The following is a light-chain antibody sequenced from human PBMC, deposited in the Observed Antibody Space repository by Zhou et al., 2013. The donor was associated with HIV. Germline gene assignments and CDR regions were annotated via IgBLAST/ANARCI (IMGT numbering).Light chain of an antibody. Sequence: DIQMTQSPSSLSASVGDRVTITCRASQGISNFLAWYQQKPGNAPKLLIYKASILDYGAPSRFSGSGSGTEFTLTIISLQPDDFATYYCQQYNNKPVTFGQGTRLEI. V-gene: IGKV1-5*03. CDR2: KAS. CDR1: QGISNF. J-gene: IGKJ5*01. CDR3: QQYNNKPVT.